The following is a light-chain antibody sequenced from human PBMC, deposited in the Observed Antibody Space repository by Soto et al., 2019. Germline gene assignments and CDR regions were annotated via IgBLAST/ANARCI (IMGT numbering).Light chain of an antibody. CDR3: QQSHSSPPWT. V-gene: IGKV3-20*01. J-gene: IGKJ1*01. CDR2: GTS. CDR1: HSLSSSY. Sequence: EIVLTQSPGTLSLSLGERATLSCRASHSLSSSYLAWYQQRAGQAPMLLIYGTSIRATGIPDRFSGSGSGTDVTLTSSRLEPEDFAVYDCQQSHSSPPWTFGQGSKVEIK.